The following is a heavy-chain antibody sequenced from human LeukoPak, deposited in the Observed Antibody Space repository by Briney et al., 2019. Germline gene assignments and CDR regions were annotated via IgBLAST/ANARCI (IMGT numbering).Heavy chain of an antibody. Sequence: ASVRVSCKSSGYTFTSFGFSWVRQAPGQGLEWMGWINTNTGNPTFAQGFTGRFVFSLDTSVSTAYLQISSLKAEDTAVYYCARERSGEQWLVSYYFDYWGQGTLVTVSS. D-gene: IGHD6-19*01. CDR3: ARERSGEQWLVSYYFDY. J-gene: IGHJ4*02. V-gene: IGHV7-4-1*02. CDR2: INTNTGNP. CDR1: GYTFTSFG.